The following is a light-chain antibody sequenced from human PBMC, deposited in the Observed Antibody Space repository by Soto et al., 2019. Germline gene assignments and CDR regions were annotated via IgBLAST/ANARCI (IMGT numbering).Light chain of an antibody. CDR1: IGGNY. J-gene: IGLJ1*01. V-gene: IGLV1-47*01. CDR2: RNN. CDR3: ATWDDSLSGSV. Sequence: QLVLTQPPSASGTPGQRVTISCSGIGGNYVYWFQQLPGTAPKLLIYRNNQRPSGVPDRLSGSKSGTSASLAISGLRSEDEADYYCATWDDSLSGSVFGTGTKLTVL.